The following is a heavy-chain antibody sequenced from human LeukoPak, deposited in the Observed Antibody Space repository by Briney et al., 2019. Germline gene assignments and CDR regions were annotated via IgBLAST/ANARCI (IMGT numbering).Heavy chain of an antibody. CDR2: IYTSGSP. D-gene: IGHD3-3*01. Sequence: PSETLSLTCTVSGGPISSYYWSWIRQPAGKGLEWIGRIYTSGSPNYNPSLKSRVTMSVDTSKNQFSLKLSSVTAADTAVYYCASSQYYDFWSGYDYYFDYWGQGTLVTVSS. CDR3: ASSQYYDFWSGYDYYFDY. V-gene: IGHV4-4*07. CDR1: GGPISSYY. J-gene: IGHJ4*02.